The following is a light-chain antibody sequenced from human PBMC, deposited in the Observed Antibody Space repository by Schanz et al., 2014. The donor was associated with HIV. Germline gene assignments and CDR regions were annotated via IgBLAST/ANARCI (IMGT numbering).Light chain of an antibody. V-gene: IGKV3-11*01. CDR2: DTS. CDR3: QQYNKWPFT. J-gene: IGKJ3*01. CDR1: QSVSKY. Sequence: EIVLTQSPATLSLSPGERATLSCRASQSVSKYLAWYQQKPGQAPRLLIYDTSNRATGIPARFSGSGSGTDFTLTISSLEPEDFAVYYCQQYNKWPFTFGPGTKVDIK.